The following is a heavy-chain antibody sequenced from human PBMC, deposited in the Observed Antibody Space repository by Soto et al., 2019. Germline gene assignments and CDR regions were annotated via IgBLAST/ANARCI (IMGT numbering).Heavy chain of an antibody. CDR3: ARNGDAGTADY. V-gene: IGHV3-7*05. CDR1: GFTFANSW. J-gene: IGHJ4*02. D-gene: IGHD1-1*01. Sequence: GGSLRLSCVVSGFTFANSWMSWVRQVPGKGLEWVAMMNQDGNKRFYVDSVKGRFTISRDNAENSLYLQMNSLRVEDTAVYYCARNGDAGTADYWGQGTLVTVSS. CDR2: MNQDGNKR.